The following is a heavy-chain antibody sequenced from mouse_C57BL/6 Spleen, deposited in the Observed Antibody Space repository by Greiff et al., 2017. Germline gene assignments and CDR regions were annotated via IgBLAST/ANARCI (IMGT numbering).Heavy chain of an antibody. Sequence: EVMLVESEGGLVQPGSSMKLSCTASGFTFSDYYMAWVRQVPEKGLEWVANINYDGSSTYYLDSLKSRFIISRDNAKNILYLQMSSLKSEDTATYYCARDDGGDAMDYWGQGTSVTVSS. J-gene: IGHJ4*01. V-gene: IGHV5-16*01. CDR1: GFTFSDYY. D-gene: IGHD2-3*01. CDR2: INYDGSST. CDR3: ARDDGGDAMDY.